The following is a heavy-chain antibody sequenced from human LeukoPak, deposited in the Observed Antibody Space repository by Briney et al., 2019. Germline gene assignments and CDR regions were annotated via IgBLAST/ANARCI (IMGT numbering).Heavy chain of an antibody. J-gene: IGHJ6*03. D-gene: IGHD6-19*01. CDR3: AKDLQGIAVAGAYYYYYYMDV. V-gene: IGHV3-30*02. Sequence: GGSLRLSSAPSGFTLSSYGMQWVRQAPGRGREWVAFIRYDGSNKYYADYVKGRFTISRDNSKNTLYLQMSSLRAEDTAVYYCAKDLQGIAVAGAYYYYYYMDVWGKGTTVTVSS. CDR2: IRYDGSNK. CDR1: GFTLSSYG.